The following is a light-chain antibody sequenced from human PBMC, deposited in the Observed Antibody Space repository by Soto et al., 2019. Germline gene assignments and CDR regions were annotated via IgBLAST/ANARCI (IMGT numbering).Light chain of an antibody. V-gene: IGLV2-18*02. CDR1: SSDVGYYNR. Sequence: QSVLTQPPSVSGSPGQSVTISCTGTSSDVGYYNRVSWYQQPPGTAPKLLIYEVSSRPSGVPDRFSGSKSGNTASLTISGLQAEDETDYYCSSYTSSSTVLFGGGTKVTVL. CDR2: EVS. J-gene: IGLJ2*01. CDR3: SSYTSSSTVL.